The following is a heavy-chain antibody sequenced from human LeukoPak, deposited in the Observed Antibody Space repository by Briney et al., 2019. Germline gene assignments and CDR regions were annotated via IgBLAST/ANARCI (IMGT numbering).Heavy chain of an antibody. CDR3: ARPYAAAPLDAFDI. CDR1: GYTFTGYY. J-gene: IGHJ3*02. D-gene: IGHD6-25*01. Sequence: ASVKVSCKSAGYTFTGYYMHWVLQAPGQGLEWMVWINPNSGGTNYAQKFQGRVTMTRDTSISTAYMELSRLRSDDTAVYYCARPYAAAPLDAFDIWGQGTMVTVSS. V-gene: IGHV1-2*02. CDR2: INPNSGGT.